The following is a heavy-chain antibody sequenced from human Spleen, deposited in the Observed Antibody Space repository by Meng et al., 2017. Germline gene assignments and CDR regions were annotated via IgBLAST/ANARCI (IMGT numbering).Heavy chain of an antibody. CDR3: ARGTSSPGY. J-gene: IGHJ4*02. Sequence: QVQLVGSGGGVVQPGRALRLSCAASGFTFSSYAMHWVRQAPGKGLEWVAVISYDGSNKYYADSVKGRFTISRDNSKNTLYLQMNSLRAEDTAVYYCARGTSSPGYWGQGTLVTVSS. CDR1: GFTFSSYA. CDR2: ISYDGSNK. V-gene: IGHV3-30*01. D-gene: IGHD2-2*01.